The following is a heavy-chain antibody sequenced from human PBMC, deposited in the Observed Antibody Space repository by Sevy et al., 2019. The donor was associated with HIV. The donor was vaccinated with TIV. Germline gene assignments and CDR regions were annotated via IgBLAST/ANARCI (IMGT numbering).Heavy chain of an antibody. CDR3: ARDAGYSTDWYPSDY. D-gene: IGHD6-19*01. CDR2: ISYDGSSH. J-gene: IGHJ4*02. Sequence: GGSLKLSCAASEFMFSTYAMHWVRQAPAKGLEGVAVISYDGSSHYYADSVKGRFTISRDNSKNTLFLQMNSLRLEDTAFYYCARDAGYSTDWYPSDYWGQGTLVTVSS. V-gene: IGHV3-30-3*01. CDR1: EFMFSTYA.